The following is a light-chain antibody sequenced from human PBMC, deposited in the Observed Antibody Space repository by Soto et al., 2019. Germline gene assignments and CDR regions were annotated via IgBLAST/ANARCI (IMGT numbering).Light chain of an antibody. CDR1: QGISSA. CDR3: QQFNSSPLT. Sequence: AIQLTQSPSSLSASVGDRVTITCRASQGISSALAWYQQKPGKAPKLLIYDASSLESGVPSRFSGSGSGTDFTPTISSLQPEDFATCYCQQFNSSPLTFGGRTKVEIK. CDR2: DAS. V-gene: IGKV1-13*02. J-gene: IGKJ4*01.